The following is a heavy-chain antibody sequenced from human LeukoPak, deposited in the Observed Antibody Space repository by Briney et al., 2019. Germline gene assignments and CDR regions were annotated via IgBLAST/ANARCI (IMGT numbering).Heavy chain of an antibody. J-gene: IGHJ6*04. CDR3: AELGITMIGGV. D-gene: IGHD3-10*02. Sequence: PGRSLRLSCAASGFTFSSYAMHWVRQAPGKGLEWVAFIRKDGSNQFYADSVKGRFTISRDNSKNTVYLQMNSLRAEDTAVYYCAELGITMIGGVWGKGTTVTISS. CDR1: GFTFSSYA. CDR2: IRKDGSNQ. V-gene: IGHV3-30*04.